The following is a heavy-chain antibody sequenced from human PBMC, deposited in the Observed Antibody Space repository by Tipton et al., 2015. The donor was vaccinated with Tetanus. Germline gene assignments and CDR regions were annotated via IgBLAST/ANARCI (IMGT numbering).Heavy chain of an antibody. J-gene: IGHJ4*02. D-gene: IGHD6-13*01. CDR3: ARSISAGSVWPYEH. CDR2: THHSGNT. Sequence: TLFLTCSVSGASISSYYWNWIRQVPGKGLEWIGYTHHSGNTNYNPSLKSRVSMSVDTAKNRFSLTLTSVTAADMAVYYCARSISAGSVWPYEHWGQGTLVTVSS. V-gene: IGHV4-59*12. CDR1: GASISSYY.